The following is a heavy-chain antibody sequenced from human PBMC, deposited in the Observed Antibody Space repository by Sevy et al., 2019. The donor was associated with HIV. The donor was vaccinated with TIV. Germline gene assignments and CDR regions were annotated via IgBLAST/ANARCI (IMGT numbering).Heavy chain of an antibody. V-gene: IGHV3-48*03. CDR1: GFTFTSYE. CDR3: ARDLPPSATTVPHFDC. D-gene: IGHD4-17*01. CDR2: ISNSGTTI. Sequence: GGSLRLSCAASGFTFTSYEMNWVRQAPGKGLEWLSYISNSGTTIYYSDSVKGRFTISRENARNSLYLQMGSLRAEDTAVYYCARDLPPSATTVPHFDCWGQGTLVTVSS. J-gene: IGHJ4*02.